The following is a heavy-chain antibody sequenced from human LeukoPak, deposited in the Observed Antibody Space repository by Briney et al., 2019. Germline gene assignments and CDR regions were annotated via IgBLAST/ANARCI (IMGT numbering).Heavy chain of an antibody. J-gene: IGHJ5*02. D-gene: IGHD6-13*01. CDR3: AGGRGAADNWFDP. V-gene: IGHV1-8*01. Sequence: GASVKVSCKASGYTFTSYDINWVRQATGQGLEWMGWMNPNSGNTGYAQKFQGRVTMTRNTSISTAYMELSSLGSEDTAVYYCAGGRGAADNWFDPWGQGTLVTVSS. CDR2: MNPNSGNT. CDR1: GYTFTSYD.